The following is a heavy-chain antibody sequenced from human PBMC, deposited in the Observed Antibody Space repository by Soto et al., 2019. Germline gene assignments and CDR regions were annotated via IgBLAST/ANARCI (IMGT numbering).Heavy chain of an antibody. CDR1: GFTFSSYS. CDR2: ISSSSSYI. CDR3: ARDLYGGDAFDI. V-gene: IGHV3-21*01. J-gene: IGHJ3*02. Sequence: GGSPRLSCAASGFTFSSYSMNWVRQAPGKGLEWVSSISSSSSYIYYADSVKGRFTISRDNAKNSLYLQMNSLRAEDTAVYYCARDLYGGDAFDIWGQGTMVTVSS. D-gene: IGHD4-17*01.